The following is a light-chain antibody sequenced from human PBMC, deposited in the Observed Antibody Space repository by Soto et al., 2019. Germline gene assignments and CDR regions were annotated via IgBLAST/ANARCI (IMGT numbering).Light chain of an antibody. CDR2: KAS. V-gene: IGKV1-5*03. CDR1: HSIHSW. J-gene: IGKJ4*01. CDR3: QQYNSFPLT. Sequence: DIQMTQSPSTLSASIGDRVTITCRASHSIHSWLAWYQQKPGKAPKFLIHKASSLETGVPSRFSGSGSGTEFTLTISSLQPDDFATYYCQQYNSFPLTFGGGTKVDIK.